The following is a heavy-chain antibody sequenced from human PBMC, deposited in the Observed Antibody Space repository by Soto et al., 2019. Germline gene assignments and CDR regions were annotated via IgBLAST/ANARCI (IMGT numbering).Heavy chain of an antibody. J-gene: IGHJ4*02. V-gene: IGHV4-30-2*01. Sequence: SETLSLTCAVPGGSISSGGYSWNWIRQQPGKGLEWIGYIYHSGNTYYNPSLKSRVTISVDRSKNQFSLKLSSVTAADTAMYYCASPQRYDFWSGYVFDSWGQGASVTVSS. CDR2: IYHSGNT. CDR3: ASPQRYDFWSGYVFDS. CDR1: GGSISSGGYS. D-gene: IGHD3-3*01.